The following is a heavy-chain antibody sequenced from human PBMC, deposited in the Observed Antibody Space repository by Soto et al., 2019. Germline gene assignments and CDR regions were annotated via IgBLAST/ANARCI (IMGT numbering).Heavy chain of an antibody. CDR1: VGSISSGCYS. Sequence: LXLTCAVSVGSISSGCYSWSWIRQPPGKGLEWIGYIYHSGSTYYNPSLKSRVTISVDRSKNQFSLRLSSVTAADTAVYYCARESAWFDPWGQGTLVTGSS. CDR2: IYHSGST. CDR3: ARESAWFDP. V-gene: IGHV4-30-2*01. J-gene: IGHJ5*02.